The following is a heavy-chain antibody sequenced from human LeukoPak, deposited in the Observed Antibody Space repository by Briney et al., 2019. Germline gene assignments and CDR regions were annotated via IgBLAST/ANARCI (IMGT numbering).Heavy chain of an antibody. Sequence: GGSLRLSCAASGFTFSSYWMSWVRQVPGKWLEWVANIKQDGSEKYYVDSVKGRFTISRDNAKNSLYLQMNSLRAEDTAVYYCAREHFMVYIDYWGQGTLVTVSS. V-gene: IGHV3-7*03. D-gene: IGHD4/OR15-4a*01. CDR3: AREHFMVYIDY. CDR2: IKQDGSEK. CDR1: GFTFSSYW. J-gene: IGHJ4*02.